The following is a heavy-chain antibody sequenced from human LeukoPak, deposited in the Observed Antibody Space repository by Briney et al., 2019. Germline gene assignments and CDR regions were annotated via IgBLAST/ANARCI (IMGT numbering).Heavy chain of an antibody. D-gene: IGHD4-17*01. V-gene: IGHV5-51*01. J-gene: IGHJ4*02. CDR3: ARPGIDYGDNARDY. CDR1: GYTFTSYW. CDR2: IYPGDSDA. Sequence: GESLKISCKSSGYTFTSYWIGWVRQLRGKGLELMGIIYPGDSDARYSPSFQGQVTISADKSISTAYLQWSSLKASDTAMYYCARPGIDYGDNARDYWGQGTLVTVSS.